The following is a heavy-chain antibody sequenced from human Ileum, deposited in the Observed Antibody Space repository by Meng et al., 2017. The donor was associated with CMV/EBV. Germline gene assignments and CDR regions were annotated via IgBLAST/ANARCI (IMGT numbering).Heavy chain of an antibody. CDR2: IWYDGSNK. D-gene: IGHD3-16*01. J-gene: IGHJ4*02. CDR3: ARAVGGFDY. V-gene: IGHV3-33*01. Sequence: LKISCAASGFTFSSYGMHWDRQAPGKGLEWVAVIWYDGSNKYYADSVRGQFTISRDNSKNTLYLQMNSLRAEDTAVYYCARAVGGFDYWGQGTLVTVSS. CDR1: GFTFSSYG.